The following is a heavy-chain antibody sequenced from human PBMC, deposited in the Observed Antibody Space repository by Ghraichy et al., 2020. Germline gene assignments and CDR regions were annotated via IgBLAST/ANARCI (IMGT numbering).Heavy chain of an antibody. D-gene: IGHD4-23*01. CDR2: ISSSSRNK. J-gene: IGHJ6*02. CDR3: ARASTVVRFFYFAGMDV. Sequence: GGSLRLSCVGSGFSISSYSMNWVRQSPGKGLEWVSYISSSSRNKGYADSVRGRFTISRDNAQNSLYLEMNSLRDEDTAIYYCARASTVVRFFYFAGMDVWRQGTTVTVSS. CDR1: GFSISSYS. V-gene: IGHV3-48*02.